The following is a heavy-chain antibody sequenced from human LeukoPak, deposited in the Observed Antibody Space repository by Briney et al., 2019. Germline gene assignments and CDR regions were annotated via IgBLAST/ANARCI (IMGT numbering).Heavy chain of an antibody. CDR2: ISPYNGNT. CDR3: ARDGYYYDPGSYNALDY. V-gene: IGHV1-18*01. D-gene: IGHD3-10*01. Sequence: GASVTVSCKASGYTFTSYGISWVRQAPGQGLEWMGWISPYNGNTKYGQKLQGRVTMTTDTSTTTAYMELRSLTSDDSAVYYCARDGYYYDPGSYNALDYWGQGTLVTVSS. CDR1: GYTFTSYG. J-gene: IGHJ4*02.